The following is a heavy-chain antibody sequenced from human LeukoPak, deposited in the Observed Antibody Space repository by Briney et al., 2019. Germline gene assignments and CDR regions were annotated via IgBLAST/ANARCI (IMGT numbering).Heavy chain of an antibody. CDR1: GYSFTCYW. Sequence: GESLKISFKGSGYSFTCYWIGWGRPMPGKGLEWMGIIYPGDSDTRYSRSFQGQVTISVDKSITTAYLQWSSLKASDTAMYYCARHIGLVAPDGFDIWGQGTMVTVSS. V-gene: IGHV5-51*01. D-gene: IGHD2-8*02. CDR2: IYPGDSDT. J-gene: IGHJ3*02. CDR3: ARHIGLVAPDGFDI.